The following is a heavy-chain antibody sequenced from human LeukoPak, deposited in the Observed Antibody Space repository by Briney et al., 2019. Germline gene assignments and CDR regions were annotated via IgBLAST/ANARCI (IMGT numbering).Heavy chain of an antibody. V-gene: IGHV1-69*02. CDR2: IIPILGIA. CDR1: GYTFTGYY. CDR3: ARSTDSLANYFDY. D-gene: IGHD3-22*01. Sequence: SVKVSCKASGYTFTGYYMHWVRQAPGQGLEWMGRIIPILGIANYAQKFQGRVTITADKSTSTAYMELSSLRSEDTAVYYCARSTDSLANYFDYWGQGTLVTVSS. J-gene: IGHJ4*02.